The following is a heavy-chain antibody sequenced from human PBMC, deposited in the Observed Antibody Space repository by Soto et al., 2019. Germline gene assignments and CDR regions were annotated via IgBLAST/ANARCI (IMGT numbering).Heavy chain of an antibody. D-gene: IGHD3-10*01. CDR2: INPNSGGT. Sequence: ASVKVSCKASGYTFTGYYMHWVRQAPGQGLEWMGWINPNSGGTNYAQKFQGWVTMTRDTSISTAYMELSRLRSDDTAVYYCARAAYGSGSYYNVDYWGQGTLVTVPQ. CDR1: GYTFTGYY. V-gene: IGHV1-2*04. J-gene: IGHJ4*02. CDR3: ARAAYGSGSYYNVDY.